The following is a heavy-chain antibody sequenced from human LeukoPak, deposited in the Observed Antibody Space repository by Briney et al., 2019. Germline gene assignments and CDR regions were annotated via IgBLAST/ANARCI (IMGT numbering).Heavy chain of an antibody. Sequence: SETLSLTCAVYGGSFSGYYWSWIRQPPGKGLEWIGEINHRGSTNYNPSLKSRVTISVDTSKNQSSLNLSSVTAADTAVYYCARGGLVRRFDFWGQGILVTVSS. D-gene: IGHD3-10*01. CDR2: INHRGST. CDR3: ARGGLVRRFDF. J-gene: IGHJ4*02. CDR1: GGSFSGYY. V-gene: IGHV4-34*01.